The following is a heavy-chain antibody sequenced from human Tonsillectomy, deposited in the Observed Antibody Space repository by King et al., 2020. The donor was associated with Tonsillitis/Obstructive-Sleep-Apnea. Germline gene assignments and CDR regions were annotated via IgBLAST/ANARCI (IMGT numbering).Heavy chain of an antibody. J-gene: IGHJ6*03. D-gene: IGHD2-2*01. Sequence: VQLVESGGGLVKPGGSLRLSCAASGFTFSNAWMSWVRQAPGKGLEWVGRIKSKTDGGTTDYAAPVKGRFTIPRDDSKNTLYLQMNSLKTEDTAVYYCTTKVVVVPDYYYYYYMDVWGKGTTVTVSS. CDR1: GFTFSNAW. V-gene: IGHV3-15*01. CDR3: TTKVVVVPDYYYYYYMDV. CDR2: IKSKTDGGTT.